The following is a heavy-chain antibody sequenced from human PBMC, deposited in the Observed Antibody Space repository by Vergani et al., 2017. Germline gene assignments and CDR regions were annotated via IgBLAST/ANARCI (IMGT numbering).Heavy chain of an antibody. D-gene: IGHD4-17*01. Sequence: QVQLVQSGAEVKKPGSSVKVSCKASGGTFSSYTISWVRQAPGQGLEWMGRIIPILGIANYAQKFQGRVTITADKSTSTAYMELSSLRSEDTAVYYCARERGGTTVTTSYVDYWGQGTLVTVSS. CDR2: IIPILGIA. V-gene: IGHV1-69*08. CDR1: GGTFSSYT. CDR3: ARERGGTTVTTSYVDY. J-gene: IGHJ4*02.